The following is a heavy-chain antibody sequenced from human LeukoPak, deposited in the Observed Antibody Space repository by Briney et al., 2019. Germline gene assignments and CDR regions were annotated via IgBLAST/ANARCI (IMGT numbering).Heavy chain of an antibody. CDR3: ARGGRLYLPY. CDR2: INHSGNT. V-gene: IGHV4-39*07. CDR1: GGSISSGEYY. J-gene: IGHJ4*02. Sequence: SSETLSLTCTVSGGSISSGEYYWSWIRQPPGKGLEWIGEINHSGNTNYNPSLKSRVTISVDTSKNQFSLKLSSVTAADTAVYYCARGGRLYLPYWGQGTLVTVSS. D-gene: IGHD3-10*01.